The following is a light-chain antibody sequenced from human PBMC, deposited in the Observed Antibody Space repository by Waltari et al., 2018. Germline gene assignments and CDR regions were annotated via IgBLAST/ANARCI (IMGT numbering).Light chain of an antibody. CDR2: KAS. Sequence: IQITQSPSTLSASVGDRFTITCRASPSINTWFSWYQQRPGKAPSHLLYKASTLENGVPSRLSGSGYGKDFTLTIDSLQPDDFATDYCQQYNNYSGRAFGQGTKVEVK. V-gene: IGKV1-5*03. J-gene: IGKJ1*01. CDR1: PSINTW. CDR3: QQYNNYSGRA.